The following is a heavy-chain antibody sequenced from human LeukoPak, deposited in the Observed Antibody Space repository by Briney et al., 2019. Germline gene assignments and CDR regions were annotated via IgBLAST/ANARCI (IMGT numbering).Heavy chain of an antibody. Sequence: PGGSLRLSCGASGFNFDDYGMHWVRQVPGKGLEWVAGISWNSGNIGYADSVKGRFTISRDNAKKSLYLQMNSLRSEDTALYYCAKGVNAVWHYYMDVWGKGTAVTVSS. J-gene: IGHJ6*03. CDR3: AKGVNAVWHYYMDV. V-gene: IGHV3-9*01. D-gene: IGHD2-2*01. CDR2: ISWNSGNI. CDR1: GFNFDDYG.